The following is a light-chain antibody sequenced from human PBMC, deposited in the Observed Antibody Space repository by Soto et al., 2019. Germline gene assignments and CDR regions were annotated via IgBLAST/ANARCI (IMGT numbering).Light chain of an antibody. CDR3: SSYTSSSLHV. CDR2: DVS. V-gene: IGLV2-14*03. CDR1: SSDVGGYNY. Sequence: QSALTQPASVSGSPGQSITISCTGTSSDVGGYNYVSWYQPHPGTAPKIMIYDVSNPPSGVSNRVSGSMSGNTASLTSSGLQAEDEADYYCSSYTSSSLHVFGTGTKLTVL. J-gene: IGLJ1*01.